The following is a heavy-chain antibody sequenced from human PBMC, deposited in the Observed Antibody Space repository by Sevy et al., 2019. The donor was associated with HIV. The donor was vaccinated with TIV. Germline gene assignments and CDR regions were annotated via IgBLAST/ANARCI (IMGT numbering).Heavy chain of an antibody. J-gene: IGHJ4*02. CDR2: IYDSGST. D-gene: IGHD1-7*01. V-gene: IGHV4-59*08. CDR1: GGSISSNF. Sequence: SENLSLTCTVSGGSISSNFWSWIRQPPGKGLEWIGYIYDSGSTNYNPSLKSRVSISSDTSKNQYSLKLNSVTAADTALHYCARTNWNYGGGYFDCWGQGALVTVSS. CDR3: ARTNWNYGGGYFDC.